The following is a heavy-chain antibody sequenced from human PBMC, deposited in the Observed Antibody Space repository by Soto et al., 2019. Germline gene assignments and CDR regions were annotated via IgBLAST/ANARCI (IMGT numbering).Heavy chain of an antibody. D-gene: IGHD3-10*01. CDR3: ANYGSGSYGPYFDY. J-gene: IGHJ4*02. Sequence: GSLRLSCAASGFTFSSYAMSWVRQAPGKGLEWVSAISGSGGSTYYADSVKGRFTISRDNSKNTLYLQMNSLRAEDTAVYYCANYGSGSYGPYFDYWGQGTLVTVSS. CDR1: GFTFSSYA. CDR2: ISGSGGST. V-gene: IGHV3-23*01.